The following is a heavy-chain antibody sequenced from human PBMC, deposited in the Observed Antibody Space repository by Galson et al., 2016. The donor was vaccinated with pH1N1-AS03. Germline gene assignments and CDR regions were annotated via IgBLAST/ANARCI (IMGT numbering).Heavy chain of an antibody. Sequence: SLRLSCAASGFTFSTYAMTWVRQAPGKGLEWVSGISDSGSRTDYADSVRGRFTISRDNSKNTLYLQMNSLGAEDTAVYYCARGHSGPCLNGVCLWDYWGQGTLVPVSS. CDR1: GFTFSTYA. J-gene: IGHJ4*02. CDR2: ISDSGSRT. V-gene: IGHV3-23*01. CDR3: ARGHSGPCLNGVCLWDY. D-gene: IGHD2-8*01.